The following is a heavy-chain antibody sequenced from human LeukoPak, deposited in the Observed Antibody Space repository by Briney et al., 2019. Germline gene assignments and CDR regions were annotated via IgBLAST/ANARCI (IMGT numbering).Heavy chain of an antibody. CDR2: ISGSDGST. Sequence: PGGSLRLSCAASGFIFSNYAMSWVRQAPGKGLEWVSGISGSDGSTYYADSVKGRFTISRDNSKNTLYLQMNSLRAEDMAVYYCAKDGGQGADYWGQGTLVSVSS. CDR1: GFIFSNYA. D-gene: IGHD3-16*01. CDR3: AKDGGQGADY. J-gene: IGHJ4*02. V-gene: IGHV3-23*01.